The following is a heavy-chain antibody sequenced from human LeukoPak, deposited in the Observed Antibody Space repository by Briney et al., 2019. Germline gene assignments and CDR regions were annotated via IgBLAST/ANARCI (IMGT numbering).Heavy chain of an antibody. CDR1: GFTFDDFT. CDR2: ISWDGDDT. Sequence: GGSLRLSCAASGFTFDDFTMHWVRQIPGKGLEWVSLISWDGDDTYYADSVKGRFTISRDNAKNSLYLQMNSLRAEDTAVYYCARDPPATVDPWGQGTLVTVSS. V-gene: IGHV3-43*01. CDR3: ARDPPATVDP. J-gene: IGHJ5*02. D-gene: IGHD1-26*01.